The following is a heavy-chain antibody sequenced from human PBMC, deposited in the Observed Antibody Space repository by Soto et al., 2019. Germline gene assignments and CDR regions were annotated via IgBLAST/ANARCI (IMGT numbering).Heavy chain of an antibody. V-gene: IGHV1-18*01. Sequence: ASVKVSCKASGYTFTSYGISWVRQAPGQGFEWIGWISAYNGNTNYAQKLQGRVTMTTDTSTSTAYMELSSLRSEDTAVYYCARGRGTSIAARGNWFDPWGQGTLVTVSS. D-gene: IGHD6-6*01. CDR3: ARGRGTSIAARGNWFDP. J-gene: IGHJ5*02. CDR2: ISAYNGNT. CDR1: GYTFTSYG.